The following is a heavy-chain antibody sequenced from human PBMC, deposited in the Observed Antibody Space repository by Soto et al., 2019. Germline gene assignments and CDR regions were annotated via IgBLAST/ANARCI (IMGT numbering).Heavy chain of an antibody. CDR2: IWYDGSKK. CDR1: GFTFSSHG. V-gene: IGHV3-33*01. D-gene: IGHD2-15*01. CDR3: ARDRAPYIVSTSMDV. J-gene: IGHJ6*02. Sequence: PGGSLRLSCEASGFTFSSHGMHWFRQAPGKGLEWVAVIWYDGSKKYYTDSAQGRFTISRDNSENTLYLLINSLRADDTAVYYCARDRAPYIVSTSMDVWGQGTTVTVS.